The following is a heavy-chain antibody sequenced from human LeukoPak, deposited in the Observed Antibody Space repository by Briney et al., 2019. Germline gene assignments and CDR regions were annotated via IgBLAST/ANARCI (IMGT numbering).Heavy chain of an antibody. CDR1: GNSVSSNSAA. CDR2: TYYRSKWFN. Sequence: SQTLSLTCAISGNSVSSNSAAWNWIRLSPSRGLVWLGRTYYRSKWFNDYAVSVNSPITINADTSKNQFSLQLNSVTPEDTAVYYCARSRNKYFDLWGRGTLVTVSS. V-gene: IGHV6-1*01. CDR3: ARSRNKYFDL. J-gene: IGHJ2*01.